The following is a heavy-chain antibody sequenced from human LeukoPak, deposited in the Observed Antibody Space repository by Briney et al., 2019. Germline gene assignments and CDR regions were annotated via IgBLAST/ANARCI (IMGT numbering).Heavy chain of an antibody. D-gene: IGHD6-19*01. V-gene: IGHV3-21*01. CDR3: ARDRYSSGWYSVYGMDV. CDR1: GFTFSSYS. J-gene: IGHJ6*02. Sequence: GGSLRLSCAASGFTFSSYSMNWVRQAPGKGLEWVSSISSSSYIYYADSVKGRFTISRDNAKNSLYLQMNSLRAEDTAVYYCARDRYSSGWYSVYGMDVWGQGTTVTVSS. CDR2: ISSSSYI.